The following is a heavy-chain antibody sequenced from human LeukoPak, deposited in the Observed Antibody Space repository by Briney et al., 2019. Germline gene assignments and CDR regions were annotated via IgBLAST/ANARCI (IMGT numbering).Heavy chain of an antibody. CDR3: ARRDSSGYYSHFDY. CDR2: ISSSGSTI. Sequence: GGSLKLSCAASGFTFSDYYMSWIRQAPGKGLEWVSYISSSGSTIYYAASVKGRFTISRDNAKNSLYLQMNSLRAEDTAVYYCARRDSSGYYSHFDYWGQGTLVTVSS. CDR1: GFTFSDYY. D-gene: IGHD3-22*01. V-gene: IGHV3-11*04. J-gene: IGHJ4*02.